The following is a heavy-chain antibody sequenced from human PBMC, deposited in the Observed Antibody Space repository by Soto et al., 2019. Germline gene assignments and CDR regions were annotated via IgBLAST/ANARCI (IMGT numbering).Heavy chain of an antibody. CDR2: IYYSGST. Sequence: SETLSLTCTVSGGSISSGDYYWSWIRQPPGKGLEWIGYIYYSGSTYYNPSLKSRVTISVDTSKNQFSLKLSSVTAADTAVYYCARGVLIAAAVNWFDPWGQGTLVTVSS. V-gene: IGHV4-30-4*01. CDR3: ARGVLIAAAVNWFDP. CDR1: GGSISSGDYY. D-gene: IGHD6-13*01. J-gene: IGHJ5*02.